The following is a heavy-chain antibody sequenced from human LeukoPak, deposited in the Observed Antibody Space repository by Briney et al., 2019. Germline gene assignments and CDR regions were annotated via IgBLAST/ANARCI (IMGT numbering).Heavy chain of an antibody. Sequence: GGSLRLSCAASGFIFSRHWMHWVRQAPGKGLVWVSRINSDGSSTSYAESVKGRFTISRDNANNILFLQMNSLRAEDTAVYYCARGPDASGIYRPGDYWGQGTLVTVSS. D-gene: IGHD3-10*01. J-gene: IGHJ4*02. V-gene: IGHV3-74*01. CDR2: INSDGSST. CDR1: GFIFSRHW. CDR3: ARGPDASGIYRPGDY.